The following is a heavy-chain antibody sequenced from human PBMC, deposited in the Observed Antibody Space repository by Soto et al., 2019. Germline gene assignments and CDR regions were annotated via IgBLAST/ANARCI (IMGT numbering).Heavy chain of an antibody. J-gene: IGHJ5*02. CDR3: ARMSATGPRWFDP. CDR1: GGSFSSGAYH. V-gene: IGHV4-31*03. D-gene: IGHD6-13*01. Sequence: QVQLQESGPGLVKPSQTLSLTCTVSGGSFSSGAYHWSWVRQHPGQGLEWIASISYRGITYSNPSLKGRLPMSGDTSKTQFSLNLTFVTAADTAVYHCARMSATGPRWFDPWGQGTLATVPS. CDR2: ISYRGIT.